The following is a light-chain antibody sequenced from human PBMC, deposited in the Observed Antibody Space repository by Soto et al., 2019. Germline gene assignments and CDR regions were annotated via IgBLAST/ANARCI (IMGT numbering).Light chain of an antibody. CDR2: EVS. CDR1: SSDVGAYDY. V-gene: IGLV2-14*03. J-gene: IGLJ1*01. CDR3: ASHTTTNTRV. Sequence: QSAVTQPASVSGSPGQSIAISCTGTSSDVGAYDYVSWYQQHPDRAPRLVIYEVSNRPSGVSNRFSGSKSVNTATLTISGLQAEDEADYYCASHTTTNTRVVGTGTKVTV.